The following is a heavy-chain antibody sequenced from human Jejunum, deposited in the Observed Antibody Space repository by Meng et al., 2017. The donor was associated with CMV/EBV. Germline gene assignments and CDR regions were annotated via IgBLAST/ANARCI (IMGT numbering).Heavy chain of an antibody. V-gene: IGHV4-4*07. J-gene: IGHJ4*02. Sequence: QPQLQESGPGLVQPSETLSLTCTVSSDSISSNFWSWIRQPAGKGLEWIGRIYSSGSTFYNPSLKSRVTMSVDTSKNQFSLSLASVTAADTAIYFCAREESVGIAVTGTFDYWGQGILVTVSS. CDR2: IYSSGST. D-gene: IGHD6-19*01. CDR1: SDSISSNF. CDR3: AREESVGIAVTGTFDY.